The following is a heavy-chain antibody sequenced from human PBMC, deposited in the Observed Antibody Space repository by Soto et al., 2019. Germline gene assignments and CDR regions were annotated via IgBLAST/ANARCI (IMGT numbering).Heavy chain of an antibody. CDR3: ARGEAAAGTILRSFDY. V-gene: IGHV3-23*01. J-gene: IGHJ4*02. D-gene: IGHD6-13*01. CDR2: ISASGKTP. Sequence: GSLRLSCAASGFTFSSDAMSWVRLAPGKGLEWVSAISASGKTPYYADSVKGRFTISRDNSKNTLYLQMNSLRAEDTAVYYCARGEAAAGTILRSFDYWGKGTLVTVSS. CDR1: GFTFSSDA.